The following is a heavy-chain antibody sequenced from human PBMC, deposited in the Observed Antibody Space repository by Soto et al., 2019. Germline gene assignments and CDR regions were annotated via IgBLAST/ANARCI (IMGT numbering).Heavy chain of an antibody. V-gene: IGHV3-30-3*01. CDR2: IPYDGSNK. D-gene: IGHD2-15*01. CDR3: ARDGPLDCSGGSCYSDAFDI. Sequence: QVQLVESGGGVVQPGRSLRLSCAASGFTFSSYAMHWVRQAPGKGLEWVAVIPYDGSNKYYADSVKGRFTISRDNSKNTLYLQMNSLRAEDTAVYYCARDGPLDCSGGSCYSDAFDIWGQGTMVTVSS. J-gene: IGHJ3*02. CDR1: GFTFSSYA.